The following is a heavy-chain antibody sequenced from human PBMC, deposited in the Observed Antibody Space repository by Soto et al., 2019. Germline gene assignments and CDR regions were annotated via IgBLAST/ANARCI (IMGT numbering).Heavy chain of an antibody. J-gene: IGHJ3*02. D-gene: IGHD2-15*01. CDR2: MSWNSGNI. V-gene: IGHV3-9*01. CDR3: PKDLGGEMHAFEI. Sequence: SLRLSCVASGFGFGGYAMHWVRQGPGKGLEWVSGMSWNSGNIGYADSVKGRFTISRDNAKNSLYLQMNSLSAEDTALYSCPKDLGGEMHAFEIWGQGTMVTVSS. CDR1: GFGFGGYA.